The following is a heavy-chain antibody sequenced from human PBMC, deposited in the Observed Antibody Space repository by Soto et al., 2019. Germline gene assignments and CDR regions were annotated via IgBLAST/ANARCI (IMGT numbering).Heavy chain of an antibody. CDR1: GLTFTISA. CDR2: IVVGSGNT. J-gene: IGHJ6*03. Sequence: SVKVYGKVYGLTFTISAMQWVGQARGQSREWIGWIVVGSGNTNYAQKFQERVTITRDMSTSTAYMELSSLRSEDTAVYYCAAGLGANNFGYYYYMDVWGKGTTVTVSS. D-gene: IGHD7-27*01. CDR3: AAGLGANNFGYYYYMDV. V-gene: IGHV1-58*02.